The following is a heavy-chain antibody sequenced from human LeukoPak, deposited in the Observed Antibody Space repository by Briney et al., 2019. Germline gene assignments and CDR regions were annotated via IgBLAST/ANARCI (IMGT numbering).Heavy chain of an antibody. Sequence: PGGSLRLSCVASEFIFYDYWMTWVRQAPGKGLEWVAFIRYGGNNEYYADSVEGRFTISRDNSKNTLYLQMNSLRAEDTAVYYCMKDPRAMVNFDYWGQGTLVTVSS. CDR2: IRYGGNNE. CDR3: MKDPRAMVNFDY. J-gene: IGHJ4*02. V-gene: IGHV3-30*02. CDR1: EFIFYDYW. D-gene: IGHD5-18*01.